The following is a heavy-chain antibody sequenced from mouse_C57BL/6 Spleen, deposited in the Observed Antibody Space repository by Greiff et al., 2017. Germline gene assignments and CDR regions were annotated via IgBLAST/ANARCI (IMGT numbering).Heavy chain of an antibody. V-gene: IGHV1-82*01. CDR3: ARGGYYGSSHYFDY. J-gene: IGHJ2*01. Sequence: VQLQQSGPELVKPGASVKISCKASGYAFSSSWMNWVKQRPGKGLEWIGRIYPGDGDTNYNGKFKGKATLTADKSSSTAYMQLSSLTSEDSAVYFCARGGYYGSSHYFDYWGQGTTLTVSS. CDR2: IYPGDGDT. D-gene: IGHD1-1*01. CDR1: GYAFSSSW.